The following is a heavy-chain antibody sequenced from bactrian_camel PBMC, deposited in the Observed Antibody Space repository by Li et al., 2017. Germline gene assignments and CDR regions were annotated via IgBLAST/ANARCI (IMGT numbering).Heavy chain of an antibody. J-gene: IGHJ4*01. CDR2: VNTGGGSI. CDR1: GYTYRRGC. CDR3: AKGDDHGGRT. V-gene: IGHV3S1*01. Sequence: HVQLVESGGGSVQAGGSLRLSCAASGYTYRRGCVGWFRQAPGKEREGVAVVNTGGGSIYYADSVKGRFTISRDNAKNTLYLQLNSLKTEDTAMYYCAKGDDHGGRTRGQGTQVTVS. D-gene: IGHD2*01.